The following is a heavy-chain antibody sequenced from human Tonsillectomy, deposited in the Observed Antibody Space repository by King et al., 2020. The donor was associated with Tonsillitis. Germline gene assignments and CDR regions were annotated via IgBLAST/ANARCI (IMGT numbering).Heavy chain of an antibody. Sequence: DVQLVESGGGLVQPGGSLRLSCAASGFTFSSYDMSWVRQAPGKGLEWVSAISGSGGSTYYADSVKGRFTISRDNSKNTLYLPMSSLRADDTAVYYCAKDPLDWGFGELDIDYWGQGTLVTVSS. CDR1: GFTFSSYD. CDR3: AKDPLDWGFGELDIDY. CDR2: ISGSGGST. J-gene: IGHJ4*02. V-gene: IGHV3-23*04. D-gene: IGHD3-10*01.